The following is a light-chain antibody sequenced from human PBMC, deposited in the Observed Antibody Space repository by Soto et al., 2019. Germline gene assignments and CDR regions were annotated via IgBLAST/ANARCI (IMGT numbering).Light chain of an antibody. CDR1: QSVSNH. Sequence: DIVMTQSPDTLSLSPGERATLSCRASQSVSNHLAWYQQKPGQAPRLLIYDASKRATGFPARFSGSGSETDFTLTISDLEPEDFAIYYCQQRSNWPITFGQGTRLEIK. V-gene: IGKV3-11*01. CDR2: DAS. J-gene: IGKJ5*01. CDR3: QQRSNWPIT.